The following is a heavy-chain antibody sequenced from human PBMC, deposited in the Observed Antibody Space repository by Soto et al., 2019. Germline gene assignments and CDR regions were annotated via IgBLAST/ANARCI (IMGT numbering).Heavy chain of an antibody. D-gene: IGHD3-22*01. CDR3: STRAYDTNGYYRFDP. V-gene: IGHV4-34*01. CDR1: GGAFSCHS. CDR2: INHSGRV. J-gene: IGHJ5*01. Sequence: PSYTLSLTCAVYGGAFSCHSCTLTRQSPGKGLEWIGDINHSGRVNYSPSLKSRVTISLDTSKNQFSLTLSAVTAADTAMYYCSTRAYDTNGYYRFDPWGQGTLVTVSS.